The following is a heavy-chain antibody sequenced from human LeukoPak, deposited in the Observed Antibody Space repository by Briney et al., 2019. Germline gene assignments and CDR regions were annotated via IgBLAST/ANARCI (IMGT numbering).Heavy chain of an antibody. V-gene: IGHV3-7*05. D-gene: IGHD6-19*01. J-gene: IGHJ4*02. Sequence: GGTLRLSCAATGLTFSTYWMNWVRQAPGKGLEWVANIKQDRSEKTYVESVKGRFTISRDNAKNSLYLQMNSLTADDTALYYCARGGIPVTGTHYYWGQGTLVTVSS. CDR1: GLTFSTYW. CDR3: ARGGIPVTGTHYY. CDR2: IKQDRSEK.